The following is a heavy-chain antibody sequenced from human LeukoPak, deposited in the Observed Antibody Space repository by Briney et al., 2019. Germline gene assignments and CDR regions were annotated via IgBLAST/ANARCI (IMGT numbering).Heavy chain of an antibody. V-gene: IGHV4-59*08. CDR1: GGSTSSYY. Sequence: SETLSLTCTVSGGSTSSYYWSWIRQPPGKGLEWIGYIYYSGSTNYNPSLKSRVTISVDTSKNQFSLKLSSVTAADTAVYYCARHERGTAMVTSWGQGTLVTVSS. CDR2: IYYSGST. CDR3: ARHERGTAMVTS. J-gene: IGHJ4*02. D-gene: IGHD5-18*01.